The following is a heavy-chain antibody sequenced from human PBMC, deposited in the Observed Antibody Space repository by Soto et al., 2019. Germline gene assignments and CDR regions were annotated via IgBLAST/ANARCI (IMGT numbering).Heavy chain of an antibody. CDR2: ISAYNGNT. J-gene: IGHJ6*02. Sequence: QVQLVQSGAEVKKPGAPVKVSCKASGYTFTSYGISWVRQAPGQGLEWMGWISAYNGNTNYAQKLQGRVTMTTDTSASIAYMELRSLRSDDTAVYYCAGDSAGIAAAGTFHYYYYYGMDVWGQGTTVTVSS. CDR1: GYTFTSYG. D-gene: IGHD6-13*01. V-gene: IGHV1-18*01. CDR3: AGDSAGIAAAGTFHYYYYYGMDV.